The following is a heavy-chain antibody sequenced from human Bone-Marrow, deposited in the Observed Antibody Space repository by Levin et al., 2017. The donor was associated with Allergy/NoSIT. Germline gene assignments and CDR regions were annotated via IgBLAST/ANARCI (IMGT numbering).Heavy chain of an antibody. CDR1: GYSFTSYW. J-gene: IGHJ1*01. V-gene: IGHV5-51*01. D-gene: IGHD3-10*01. Sequence: KVSCKGSGYSFTSYWIGWVRQMPGKGLEWMGIIYPGDSDTRYSPSFQGQVTISADKSISTAYLQWSSLKASDTAMYYCARSKYYYGSGSYYNGWGQGTLVTVSS. CDR3: ARSKYYYGSGSYYNG. CDR2: IYPGDSDT.